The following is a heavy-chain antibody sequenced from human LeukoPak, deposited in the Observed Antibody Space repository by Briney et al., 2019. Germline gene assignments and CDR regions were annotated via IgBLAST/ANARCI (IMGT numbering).Heavy chain of an antibody. CDR1: GYTFTGYY. CDR3: AREGYYGSGPQYYGMDV. CDR2: INPNSGGT. J-gene: IGHJ6*02. V-gene: IGHV1-2*02. D-gene: IGHD3-10*01. Sequence: ASVKVSCKASGYTFTGYYMHWARQAPGQGLEWMGWINPNSGGTNYAQKFQGRVTMTRDTSISTAYMELSRLRSDDTAVYYCAREGYYGSGPQYYGMDVWGQGTTVTVSS.